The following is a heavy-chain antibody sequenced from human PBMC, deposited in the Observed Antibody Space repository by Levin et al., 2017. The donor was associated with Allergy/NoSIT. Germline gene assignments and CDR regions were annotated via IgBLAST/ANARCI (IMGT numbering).Heavy chain of an antibody. V-gene: IGHV1-2*02. D-gene: IGHD5-12*01. CDR3: ALTPPDIVATIMLLGY. J-gene: IGHJ4*02. CDR1: GYTFTGYY. CDR2: INPNSGGT. Sequence: GESLKISCKASGYTFTGYYMHWVRQAPGQGLEWMGWINPNSGGTNYAQKFQGRVTMTRDTSISTAYMELSRLRSDDTAVYYCALTPPDIVATIMLLGYWGQGTLVTVSS.